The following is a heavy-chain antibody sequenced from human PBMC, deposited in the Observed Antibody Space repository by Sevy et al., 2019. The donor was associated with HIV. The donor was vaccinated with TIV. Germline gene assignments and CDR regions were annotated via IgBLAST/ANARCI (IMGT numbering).Heavy chain of an antibody. J-gene: IGHJ4*02. D-gene: IGHD6-19*01. Sequence: ASVKVSCKASGGTFSSYGISWVRQAPGQGLEWMGGIIPILGTVNYAQKFQGRVTITADESTKTAYMELRSLRSEDTAVYYCARGGGNGWYYFDYWGQETLVTVSS. CDR3: ARGGGNGWYYFDY. V-gene: IGHV1-69*13. CDR2: IIPILGTV. CDR1: GGTFSSYG.